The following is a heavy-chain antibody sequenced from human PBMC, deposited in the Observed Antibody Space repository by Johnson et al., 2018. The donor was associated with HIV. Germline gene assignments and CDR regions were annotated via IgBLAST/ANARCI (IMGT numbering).Heavy chain of an antibody. D-gene: IGHD6-13*01. J-gene: IGHJ3*02. V-gene: IGHV3-20*04. CDR3: ASGWGIAASDAFDI. CDR1: GFTFTDHG. Sequence: MLLVESGGDVVRPGGSLTLSCEVSGFTFTDHGMTWVRQAPGKGLEWVCGINWNGDSTGYADSVKGRFTISRDNAKNSLYLQMNSLRAEDTALYYCASGWGIAASDAFDIWGQGTMVIVS. CDR2: INWNGDST.